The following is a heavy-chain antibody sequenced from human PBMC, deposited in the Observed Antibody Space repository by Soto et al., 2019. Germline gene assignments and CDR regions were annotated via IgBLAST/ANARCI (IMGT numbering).Heavy chain of an antibody. D-gene: IGHD3-9*01. CDR3: ARVDSKAFGRGFFDS. Sequence: QVQLQESGSGLVKPSQTLTLTCAVSGDSISSSAYTWSWLRQPPGMGLEWIGYIYPSGNTYYNASLNSRVSISADTSKNQFSLKLTSVTAADTAFYYCARVDSKAFGRGFFDSCGQGTLVTVSS. V-gene: IGHV4-30-2*01. J-gene: IGHJ4*02. CDR1: GDSISSSAYT. CDR2: IYPSGNT.